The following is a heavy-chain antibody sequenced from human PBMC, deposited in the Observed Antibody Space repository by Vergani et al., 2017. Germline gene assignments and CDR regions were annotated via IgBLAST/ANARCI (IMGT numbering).Heavy chain of an antibody. D-gene: IGHD3-16*01. Sequence: QVQLQESGPGLVKPSETLSLTCTVSGGSVSSGSYYWGWIRQPPGKGTEWIGSIYHSGSTYYNPSLKSRVTISVDTSKNQFSLKLSSVTAADTAVYYCASLDGGYYYYYMDVWGKGTTVTVSS. CDR2: IYHSGST. J-gene: IGHJ6*03. CDR3: ASLDGGYYYYYMDV. CDR1: GGSVSSGSYY. V-gene: IGHV4-39*07.